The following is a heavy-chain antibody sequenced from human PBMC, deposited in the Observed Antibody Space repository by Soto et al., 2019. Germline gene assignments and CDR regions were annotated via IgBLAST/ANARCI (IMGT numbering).Heavy chain of an antibody. CDR1: GFTFRSHG. J-gene: IGHJ4*02. CDR3: ARDADWSLDH. D-gene: IGHD3-9*01. V-gene: IGHV3-7*04. Sequence: PGGSLRLSCAASGFTFRSHGMRWVRQAPGKGLEWVAHINQDGSRIFYVDSVKGRFTISRDNAKNSLYLQMNSLRAEDTALYYCARDADWSLDHWGQGTLVTVSS. CDR2: INQDGSRI.